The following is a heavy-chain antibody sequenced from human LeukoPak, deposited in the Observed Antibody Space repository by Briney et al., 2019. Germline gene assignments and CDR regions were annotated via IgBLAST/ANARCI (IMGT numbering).Heavy chain of an antibody. CDR3: ARTSGWFDP. D-gene: IGHD3-3*01. CDR1: GSSIISYY. Sequence: SETLSLTCDVSGSSIISYYYTWIRQPPGKGLEWIGYIYYSGSTNYNPSLKSRVTISVDTSKSQFSLKLSSVTAADTAVYYCARTSGWFDPWGQGTLVTVSS. J-gene: IGHJ5*02. V-gene: IGHV4-59*01. CDR2: IYYSGST.